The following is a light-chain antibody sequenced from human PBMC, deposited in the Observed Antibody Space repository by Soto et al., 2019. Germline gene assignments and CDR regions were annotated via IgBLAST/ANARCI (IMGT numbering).Light chain of an antibody. CDR3: SSYTTSSTRV. Sequence: QSVLAQPASVSGSPGQSITISCTGTSSDVGAYDLVSWYQQHPDKAPKLMIYEVSNRPSGVSYRFSGSKSVNTATLTISGLQAEDEADYYCSSYTTSSTRVFGTGTKVTVL. J-gene: IGLJ1*01. CDR1: SSDVGAYDL. CDR2: EVS. V-gene: IGLV2-14*03.